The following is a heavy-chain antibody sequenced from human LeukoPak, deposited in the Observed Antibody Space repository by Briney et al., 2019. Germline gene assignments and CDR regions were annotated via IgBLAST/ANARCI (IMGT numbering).Heavy chain of an antibody. J-gene: IGHJ4*02. Sequence: GGSLRLSCAASGFTFSNYWMHWVRQAPGKGLVWVSRINSDGSSTSYADFVRGRFTISRDNAKNTLSLQMNSLRAEDTAVYCCARHYYDRTGHYGDYIDYWGQGTLVTVSS. CDR3: ARHYYDRTGHYGDYIDY. D-gene: IGHD3-22*01. V-gene: IGHV3-74*01. CDR1: GFTFSNYW. CDR2: INSDGSST.